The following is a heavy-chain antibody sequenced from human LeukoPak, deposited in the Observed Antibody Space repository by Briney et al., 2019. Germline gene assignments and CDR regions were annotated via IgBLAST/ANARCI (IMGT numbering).Heavy chain of an antibody. V-gene: IGHV3-30*18. Sequence: GRSLRLSCAASGFTFSSYGMHWVRQAPGKGLEWVAVISYDGSNKYYADSVKGRFTISRDNSKNTLYLQMNSLRAEDTAVYYCAKEGGFGTTSDYWGQGTLVTVSS. CDR3: AKEGGFGTTSDY. CDR2: ISYDGSNK. CDR1: GFTFSSYG. D-gene: IGHD3-16*01. J-gene: IGHJ4*02.